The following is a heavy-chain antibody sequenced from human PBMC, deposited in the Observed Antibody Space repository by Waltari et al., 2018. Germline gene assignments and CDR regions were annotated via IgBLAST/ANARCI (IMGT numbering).Heavy chain of an antibody. D-gene: IGHD3-9*01. J-gene: IGHJ4*02. CDR2: IYYSGST. CDR1: GGSISSRSYY. Sequence: QLQLQESGPGLVKPSETLSLTCTVPGGSISSRSYYWGWIRQPPGKGLEWIGSIYYSGSTYYNPSLKSRVTISVDTSKNQFSLKLSSVTAADTAVYYCARVLSDYDILTGFDYWGQGTLVTVSS. CDR3: ARVLSDYDILTGFDY. V-gene: IGHV4-39*07.